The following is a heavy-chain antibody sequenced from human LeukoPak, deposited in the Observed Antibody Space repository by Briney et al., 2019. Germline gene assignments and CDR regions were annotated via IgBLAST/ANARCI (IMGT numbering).Heavy chain of an antibody. CDR3: ARGGYSYGSFSEIDY. CDR2: ISSSSSYI. Sequence: GGSLRLSCAASGFTFSSYSMNWVRQAPGKGLEWVSSISSSSSYIYYADSVKGRFTISRDNAKNSLYLQMNSLRAEDTAVYYCARGGYSYGSFSEIDYWGQGTLVTVSS. J-gene: IGHJ4*02. CDR1: GFTFSSYS. V-gene: IGHV3-21*01. D-gene: IGHD5-18*01.